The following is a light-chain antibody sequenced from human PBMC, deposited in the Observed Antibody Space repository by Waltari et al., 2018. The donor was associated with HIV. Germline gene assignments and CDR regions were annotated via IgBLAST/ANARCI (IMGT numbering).Light chain of an antibody. Sequence: DIRLTQSPSTLSASAGDRVAITCRAGQNVGAFLAWYQQQPGKPPKLLIFKASILDGGVPSRFSGSVSGSDFTLTINGLQSDDFATYYCHQYASFSGTFGEGTKVEL. J-gene: IGKJ1*01. V-gene: IGKV1-5*03. CDR1: QNVGAF. CDR3: HQYASFSGT. CDR2: KAS.